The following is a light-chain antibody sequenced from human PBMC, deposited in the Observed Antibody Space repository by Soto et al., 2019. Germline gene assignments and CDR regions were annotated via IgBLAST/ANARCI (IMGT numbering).Light chain of an antibody. V-gene: IGKV3-15*01. J-gene: IGKJ4*01. Sequence: EIVLTQSPATLSVSPGERATLSCRASQTVGTSLVWYQQKPGQAPSLLIYGASTRAAGIPARFSGSGSGTDFTLTISSLQSEDFAVSYCQQHNAWPLTFGGVTEVEIK. CDR1: QTVGTS. CDR2: GAS. CDR3: QQHNAWPLT.